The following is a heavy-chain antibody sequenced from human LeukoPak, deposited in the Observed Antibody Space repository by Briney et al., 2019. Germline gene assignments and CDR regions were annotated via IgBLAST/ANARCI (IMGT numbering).Heavy chain of an antibody. J-gene: IGHJ6*02. CDR1: GFTFSSYG. V-gene: IGHV3-30*18. D-gene: IGHD5-12*01. CDR2: ISYDGSNK. CDR3: AKALRGYSGYDPYYGMDV. Sequence: GRSLRLSCAASGFTFSSYGMHWVRQAPGKGLEWVAVISYDGSNKYYADSVKGRFTISRDNSKNTLYLQMNSLRAEDTAVHYCAKALRGYSGYDPYYGMDVWGQGTTVTVSS.